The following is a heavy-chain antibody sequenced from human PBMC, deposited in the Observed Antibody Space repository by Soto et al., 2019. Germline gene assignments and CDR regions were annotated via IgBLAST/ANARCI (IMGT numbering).Heavy chain of an antibody. CDR3: AAGGGSFDF. J-gene: IGHJ4*02. V-gene: IGHV3-21*01. D-gene: IGHD3-16*01. Sequence: GGSLRLSCSASGFSFSSYTLNWVRQAPGKGLEWVSSIDSSGRYIFYADSVEGRFTISRDDAKTSVFLLMNSLRADDTGVYYCAAGGGSFDFWGQGTLVIVSS. CDR1: GFSFSSYT. CDR2: IDSSGRYI.